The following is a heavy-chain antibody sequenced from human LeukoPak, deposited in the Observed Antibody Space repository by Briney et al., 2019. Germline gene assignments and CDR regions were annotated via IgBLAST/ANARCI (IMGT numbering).Heavy chain of an antibody. D-gene: IGHD2-15*01. J-gene: IGHJ4*02. CDR1: GGSFSGYY. CDR2: INHSGST. Sequence: SETLSLTCAVYGGSFSGYYWSWIRQPPGKGLEWIGEINHSGSTNYNPSLKSRVTISVDTSKNQFSLKLSSVTAADTAVHYCARHFGYCSGGSCESSFDYWGQGTLVTVSS. CDR3: ARHFGYCSGGSCESSFDY. V-gene: IGHV4-34*01.